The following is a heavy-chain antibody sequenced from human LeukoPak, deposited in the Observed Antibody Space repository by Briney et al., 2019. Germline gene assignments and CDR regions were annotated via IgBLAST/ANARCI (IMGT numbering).Heavy chain of an antibody. Sequence: ASVKVSCKASGGTFSSYAISWVRQAPGHGLEWMGGIIPIFGTANYAQKFQGRVTITADESTSTAYMELSSLRSEDTAVYYCARDGGGGYCGGDCYFFDYWGQGTLVTVSS. CDR3: ARDGGGGYCGGDCYFFDY. D-gene: IGHD2-21*02. V-gene: IGHV1-69*13. J-gene: IGHJ4*02. CDR1: GGTFSSYA. CDR2: IIPIFGTA.